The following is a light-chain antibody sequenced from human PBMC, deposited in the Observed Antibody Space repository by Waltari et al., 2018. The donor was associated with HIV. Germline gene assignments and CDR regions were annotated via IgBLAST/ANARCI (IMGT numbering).Light chain of an antibody. J-gene: IGLJ3*02. CDR3: ASRDDNLSHWV. CDR1: RSNIRSHF. V-gene: IGLV1-47*02. CDR2: NSD. Sequence: QSVLTQTPSMSRPPGQTVSISCSGSRSNIRSHFVSWFQQVSGRAPKLIIYNSDQRPSGVPDRFSAAKSGSSASLAITGLQSDDEAVYFCASRDDNLSHWVFGGGTKLTV.